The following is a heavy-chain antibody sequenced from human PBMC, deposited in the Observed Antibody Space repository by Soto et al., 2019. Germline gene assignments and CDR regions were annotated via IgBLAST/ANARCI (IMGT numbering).Heavy chain of an antibody. CDR1: GGTFSTYT. D-gene: IGHD3-10*01. Sequence: QVQLVQSGAEVKKPGSSVKVSCKASGGTFSTYTTSWVRQAPGQGLAWMGRIIPILGIANYAQKFQGRVRSTADKSSGRSYMEVSGLRSKETAVYYCARSPSERITIVRREVHVWGQGTTVTVSS. V-gene: IGHV1-69*02. CDR3: ARSPSERITIVRREVHV. CDR2: IIPILGIA. J-gene: IGHJ6*02.